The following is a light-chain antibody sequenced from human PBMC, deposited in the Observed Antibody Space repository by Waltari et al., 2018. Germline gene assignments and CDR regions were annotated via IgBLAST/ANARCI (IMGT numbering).Light chain of an antibody. J-gene: IGLJ2*01. CDR1: TKKLGDDG. CDR2: RNT. CDR3: SAWDGSLNTWL. V-gene: IGLV10-54*04. Sequence: QAGLTQPPSVSKGLRQAATLTCIGKTKKLGDDGAYWLQQHQGHPPKVLSYRNTHRPSGISERFSASRSGNKASLTISGLQPEDEADYYCSAWDGSLNTWLFGGGTKLTVL.